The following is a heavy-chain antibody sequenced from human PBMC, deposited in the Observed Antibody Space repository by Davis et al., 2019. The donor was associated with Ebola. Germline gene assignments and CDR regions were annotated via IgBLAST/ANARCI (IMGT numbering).Heavy chain of an antibody. V-gene: IGHV6-1*01. J-gene: IGHJ4*02. CDR2: TYYSSKWYN. CDR3: AKGWLRTGLDD. D-gene: IGHD5-12*01. CDR1: GDSVSINSAG. Sequence: HSQTLSLTCVISGDSVSINSAGWNWIRQSPSRGLEWLGRTYYSSKWYNGYAESVKSRINISPDTAKNQFSLHLNSVTPEDTAVYYCAKGWLRTGLDDWGQGTLVTVSS.